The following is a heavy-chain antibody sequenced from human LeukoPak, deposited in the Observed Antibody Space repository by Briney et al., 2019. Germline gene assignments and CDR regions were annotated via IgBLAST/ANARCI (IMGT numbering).Heavy chain of an antibody. D-gene: IGHD4-17*01. CDR1: GFTFSSYG. CDR3: AKKGVIGYGDYYLDY. J-gene: IGHJ4*02. CDR2: ISYDGSNK. Sequence: GRSLRLSCAAPGFTFSSYGMHWVRQAPGKGLEWVAVISYDGSNKYYADSVKGRFTISRDNSKNTLYLQMNSLRAEDTAVYYCAKKGVIGYGDYYLDYWGQGTLVTVSS. V-gene: IGHV3-30*18.